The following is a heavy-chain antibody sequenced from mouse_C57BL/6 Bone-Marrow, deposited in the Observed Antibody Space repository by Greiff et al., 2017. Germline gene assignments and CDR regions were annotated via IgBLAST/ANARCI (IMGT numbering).Heavy chain of an antibody. CDR1: GYSFTGYY. J-gene: IGHJ3*01. CDR2: INPSTGGT. V-gene: IGHV1-42*01. CDR3: ARRTSQAAGPWFAY. Sequence: VQLQQSGPELVKPGASVKISCKASGYSFTGYYMNWVKQSPEKSLEWIGEINPSTGGTTYTHKFKAKATLTVDNSSSTSYMQLKSLTSEDSAVLYWARRTSQAAGPWFAYWGQGTLVTVSA. D-gene: IGHD3-2*02.